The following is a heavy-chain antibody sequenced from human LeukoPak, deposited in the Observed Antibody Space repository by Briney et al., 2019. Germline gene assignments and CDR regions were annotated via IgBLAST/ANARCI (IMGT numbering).Heavy chain of an antibody. J-gene: IGHJ5*02. V-gene: IGHV4-39*07. CDR3: ARDYLGGPFDP. Sequence: SETLSLTCTVSGGSISSSSYYWGWIRQPPGKGREWIGSIYYSGSTYYNPSLKSRVTISVDTSKNQFSLKLSSVTAADTAVYYCARDYLGGPFDPWGQGTLVTVSS. CDR2: IYYSGST. D-gene: IGHD4-23*01. CDR1: GGSISSSSYY.